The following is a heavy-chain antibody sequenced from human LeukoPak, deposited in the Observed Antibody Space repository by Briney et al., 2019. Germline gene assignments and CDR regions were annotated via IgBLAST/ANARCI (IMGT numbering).Heavy chain of an antibody. D-gene: IGHD6-13*01. CDR3: ARVGEIAAAGMFY. J-gene: IGHJ4*02. V-gene: IGHV3-33*01. Sequence: GRSLRLSCAASGFTFSSYGMHWVRQAPGKGLEWVAVIWYDGSNKYYADSVKGRFTISRDNSKNTLYLQMNSLRAEDTAVYYCARVGEIAAAGMFYWGQGTLVTVSS. CDR2: IWYDGSNK. CDR1: GFTFSSYG.